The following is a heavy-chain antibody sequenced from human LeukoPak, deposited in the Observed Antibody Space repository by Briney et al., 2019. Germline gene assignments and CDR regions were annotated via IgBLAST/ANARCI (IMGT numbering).Heavy chain of an antibody. CDR1: GFTFSSYA. D-gene: IGHD6-13*01. J-gene: IGHJ3*02. CDR3: AKDSPSSSWDLEDHDAFDI. CDR2: ISGSGGST. V-gene: IGHV3-23*01. Sequence: PGGSLRLSCAASGFTFSSYAMSWVRQAPGKGLEWVSAISGSGGSTYYADSVKGRFTISRDNSKNTLYLQMNSLRAEDTAVYYCAKDSPSSSWDLEDHDAFDIWGQGTMVTVSS.